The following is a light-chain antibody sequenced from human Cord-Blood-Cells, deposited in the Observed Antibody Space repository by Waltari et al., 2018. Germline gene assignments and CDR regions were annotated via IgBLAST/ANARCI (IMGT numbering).Light chain of an antibody. CDR1: SSDVGGYNY. V-gene: IGLV2-14*01. J-gene: IGLJ2*01. CDR2: DVS. Sequence: QSALTQPASVSGSPGQSITISCTGTSSDVGGYNYVPWYQQHPGKAPKLMIYDVSNRPSGVSKLFSGSKSGNTASPSISTLQAEDEAEYYCSSYTSSSTLVFGAGTKLTVL. CDR3: SSYTSSSTLV.